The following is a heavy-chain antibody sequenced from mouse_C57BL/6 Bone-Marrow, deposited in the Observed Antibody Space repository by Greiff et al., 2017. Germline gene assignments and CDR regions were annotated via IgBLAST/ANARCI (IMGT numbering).Heavy chain of an antibody. V-gene: IGHV14-3*01. CDR2: IDPANGNT. CDR1: GFNIKNTY. Sequence: VQLQQSVAELVRPGASVKLSCTASGFNIKNTYMHWVQQRPEQGLEWIGRIDPANGNTKYAPKFQGQATITADTSSNTAYLQIRRLQSEDTAIYCCGRGDYCYERAMDYRGQGTSVTVSS. J-gene: IGHJ4*01. D-gene: IGHD2-12*01. CDR3: GRGDYCYERAMDY.